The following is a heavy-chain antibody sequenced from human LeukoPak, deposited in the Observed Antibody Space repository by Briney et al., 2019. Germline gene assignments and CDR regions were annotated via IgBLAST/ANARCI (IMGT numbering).Heavy chain of an antibody. V-gene: IGHV3-30*02. CDR2: IRYDGSNK. CDR1: GFTVSSNF. J-gene: IGHJ4*02. Sequence: GGSLRLSCVVSGFTVSSNFMSWVRQAPGKGLEWVAFIRYDGSNKYYADSVKGRFTISRDNSKNTLYLQMNSLRAEDTAVYYCAKDLDWNDGGPVDYWGQGTLVTVSS. CDR3: AKDLDWNDGGPVDY. D-gene: IGHD1-1*01.